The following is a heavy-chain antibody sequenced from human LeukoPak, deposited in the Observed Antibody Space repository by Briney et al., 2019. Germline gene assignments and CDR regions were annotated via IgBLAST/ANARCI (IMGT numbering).Heavy chain of an antibody. CDR3: ARERWEGIALSFDY. Sequence: PGGSLRLSCAASGFTFSSYTMNWVRQAPGKGLEWVSSITSSSSYIYYADSVKGRFTISRDNAKNSLYLQMNSLRAEDTAVYYCARERWEGIALSFDYWGQGTLVTVPS. CDR1: GFTFSSYT. CDR2: ITSSSSYI. D-gene: IGHD6-13*01. V-gene: IGHV3-21*01. J-gene: IGHJ4*02.